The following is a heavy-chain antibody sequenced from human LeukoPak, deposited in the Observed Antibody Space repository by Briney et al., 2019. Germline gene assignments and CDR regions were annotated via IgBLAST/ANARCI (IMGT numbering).Heavy chain of an antibody. CDR1: GFTLSTYN. V-gene: IGHV3-48*01. Sequence: GGSLRLSCAASGFTLSTYNMNWVRQAPGKGLEWVSYISGDSGNTFYADSVKGRFTISRDNAKNSLYLQMHSLRAEDTAVYYCVRDYYNSAGYYTGDYWGQGALVTVSS. CDR3: VRDYYNSAGYYTGDY. J-gene: IGHJ4*02. D-gene: IGHD3-22*01. CDR2: ISGDSGNT.